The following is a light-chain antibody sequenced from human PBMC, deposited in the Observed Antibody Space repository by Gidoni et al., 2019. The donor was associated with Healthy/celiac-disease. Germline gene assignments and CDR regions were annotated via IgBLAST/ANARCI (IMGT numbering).Light chain of an antibody. J-gene: IGKJ2*01. CDR3: QQSYSTPPNT. Sequence: DIQMTQSPSSLSASVGDRFTITCRASQSISSYLNWYQQKPGKDPKLLIYAASSLQSGVPSTFSGSGAGTDFTIPISSMQPEDFATYYCQQSYSTPPNTFGQGTKLEIK. CDR2: AAS. CDR1: QSISSY. V-gene: IGKV1-39*01.